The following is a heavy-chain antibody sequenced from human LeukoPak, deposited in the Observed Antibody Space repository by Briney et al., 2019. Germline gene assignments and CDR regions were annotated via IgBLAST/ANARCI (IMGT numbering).Heavy chain of an antibody. CDR2: IYTSGST. V-gene: IGHV4-61*02. CDR3: ARETTARGYFDY. CDR1: GGSISSGSYY. J-gene: IGHJ4*02. Sequence: SQTLSLTCTVSGGSISSGSYYWSWIRQPAGKGLEWIGRIYTSGSTNYNPSLKSRVTISIDTSKNHLSLRLSSVTAADTAVYYCARETTARGYFDYWGQGTLVTVSS. D-gene: IGHD4-17*01.